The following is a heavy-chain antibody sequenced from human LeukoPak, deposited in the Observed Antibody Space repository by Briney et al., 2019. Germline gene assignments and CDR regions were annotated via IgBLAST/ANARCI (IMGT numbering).Heavy chain of an antibody. CDR2: IYPGDSDT. CDR1: GYSFISSW. V-gene: IGHV5-51*01. CDR3: ARPSRRVATDHDAFDI. Sequence: GESLKISCKGSGYSFISSWIAWVRQMPGKGLEWMGIIYPGDSDTRYSPSFQGQVTISADKSISTAYLQWSSLKASDTAMYYCARPSRRVATDHDAFDIWGQGTMVTVSS. D-gene: IGHD3-3*01. J-gene: IGHJ3*02.